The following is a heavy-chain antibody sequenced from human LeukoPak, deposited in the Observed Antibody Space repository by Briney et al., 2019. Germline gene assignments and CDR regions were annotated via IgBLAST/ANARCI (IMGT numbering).Heavy chain of an antibody. CDR2: ISYDGSNK. D-gene: IGHD3-22*01. V-gene: IGHV3-30-3*01. J-gene: IGHJ4*02. CDR3: ARDLYYYDSSGLFDY. CDR1: GFAFSSYA. Sequence: PGRSLRLSCAASGFAFSSYAMHWVRQAPGKGLEWVAVISYDGSNKYYADSVRGRFTISRDNSKNTLYLQMNSLRAEDTAVYYCARDLYYYDSSGLFDYWGQGTLVTVSS.